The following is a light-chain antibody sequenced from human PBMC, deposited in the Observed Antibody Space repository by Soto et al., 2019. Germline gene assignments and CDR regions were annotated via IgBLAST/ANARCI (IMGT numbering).Light chain of an antibody. Sequence: DIQMTQSPSSLSASVGDRVTITCRTSQSSSTYLNWYQPKPGKAPKLLIYGVFSLESGVPSRFSGGGSGTDFSLTISSIPAADFAVYSCQQSYRTPPTFGQGTKLEIK. CDR3: QQSYRTPPT. J-gene: IGKJ2*01. CDR2: GVF. CDR1: QSSSTY. V-gene: IGKV1-39*01.